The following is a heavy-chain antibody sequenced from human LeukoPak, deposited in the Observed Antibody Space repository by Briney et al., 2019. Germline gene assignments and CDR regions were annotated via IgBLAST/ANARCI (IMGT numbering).Heavy chain of an antibody. CDR3: ARDLTRLGVSYHRYFDL. J-gene: IGHJ2*01. V-gene: IGHV1-18*01. CDR1: GYTFTSYG. Sequence: ASVTVSCKASGYTFTSYGINWVRQAPGQGLEWMGWISGYNGNTQYAQKLQGRVTMTTDTSTSTAYMELRSLRSDDTAVYYCARDLTRLGVSYHRYFDLWAVAPWSLSPQ. D-gene: IGHD5/OR15-5a*01. CDR2: ISGYNGNT.